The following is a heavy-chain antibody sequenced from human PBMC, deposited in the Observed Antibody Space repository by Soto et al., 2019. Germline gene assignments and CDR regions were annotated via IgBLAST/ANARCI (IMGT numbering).Heavy chain of an antibody. CDR1: GFSLRTSGVG. V-gene: IGHV2-5*01. CDR2: IYWNDDK. D-gene: IGHD6-19*01. CDR3: AKSGSSGWYGWFDP. J-gene: IGHJ5*02. Sequence: QITLKESGPTLVKPTQTLTLTCIFSGFSLRTSGVGLGWIRQPPGKALEWLGFIYWNDDKRYSPSLKSRLTITTDTSKNQVVLTMTNMDPVDKATYYCAKSGSSGWYGWFDPWGQGTLVTVSS.